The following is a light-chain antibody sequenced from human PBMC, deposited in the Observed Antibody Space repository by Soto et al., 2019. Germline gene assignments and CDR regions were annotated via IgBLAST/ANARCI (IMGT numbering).Light chain of an antibody. Sequence: EIVLTQSPAPLSLSPGERATLSCRASPSVTDYIAGYQQKPGEPPRLLIFGAFNTAAGIPARFSGSGSGTDFSLPISSLQHEDSAVYYYQQRNSWPPVTFGQGTRLEIK. CDR2: GAF. J-gene: IGKJ5*01. CDR3: QQRNSWPPVT. CDR1: PSVTDY. V-gene: IGKV3-11*01.